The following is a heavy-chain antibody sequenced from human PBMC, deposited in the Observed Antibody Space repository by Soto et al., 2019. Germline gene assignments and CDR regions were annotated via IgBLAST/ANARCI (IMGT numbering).Heavy chain of an antibody. D-gene: IGHD2-15*01. CDR2: IRQDGSEK. J-gene: IGHJ3*02. CDR3: ARHCYLLLRAFDI. Sequence: EVQLVESGGGLVQPGGSLRISCAASGFTFSSYWMSWVRQAPGKGLEWVANIRQDGSEKYYGDSVKGRFTISRDNVKNSLYLQMNSLRGEDPAVYYCARHCYLLLRAFDIWGQGTMVTVSS. V-gene: IGHV3-7*01. CDR1: GFTFSSYW.